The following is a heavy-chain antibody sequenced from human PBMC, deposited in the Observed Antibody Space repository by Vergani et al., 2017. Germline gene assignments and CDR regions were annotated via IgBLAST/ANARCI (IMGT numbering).Heavy chain of an antibody. D-gene: IGHD3-22*01. CDR1: GGSISSYY. CDR3: ARESGSYYYDSSGYYTDDAFDF. V-gene: IGHV4-59*01. J-gene: IGHJ3*01. CDR2: IYYSGST. Sequence: QVQLQESGPGLVKPSETLSLTCTVPGGSISSYYWSWIRQPPGKGLEWIGYIYYSGSTNYNPSLKSRVTISVDTSKNQYSLKLSSVTAADTAVYYCARESGSYYYDSSGYYTDDAFDFWGQGTMVTVSS.